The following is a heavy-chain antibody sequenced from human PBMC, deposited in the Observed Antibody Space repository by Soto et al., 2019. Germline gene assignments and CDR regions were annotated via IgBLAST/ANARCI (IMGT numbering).Heavy chain of an antibody. Sequence: PSETLSLTCAVYGGSFSGYYWNWIRQPPGKGLEWIGEIDHSGYTNYNPSLKSRVTISVDTSKNQFSLRLTSVTAADTAVYYCARVPDWFDPWGAATLVTVSS. CDR2: IDHSGYT. CDR3: ARVPDWFDP. V-gene: IGHV4-34*01. D-gene: IGHD2-2*01. J-gene: IGHJ5*02. CDR1: GGSFSGYY.